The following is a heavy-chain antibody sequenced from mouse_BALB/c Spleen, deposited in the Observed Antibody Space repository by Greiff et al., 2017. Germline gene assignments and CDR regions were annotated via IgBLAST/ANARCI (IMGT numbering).Heavy chain of an antibody. CDR1: GYSITSGYY. CDR2: ISYDGSN. V-gene: IGHV3-6*02. D-gene: IGHD2-14*01. CDR3: ARGGYDDADWYFDV. J-gene: IGHJ1*01. Sequence: EVKLMESGPGLVKPSQSLSLTCSVTGYSITSGYYWNWIRQFPGNKLEWMGYISYDGSNNYNPSLKNRISITRDTSKNQFFLKLNSVTTEDTATYYGARGGYDDADWYFDVWGAGTTVTVSS.